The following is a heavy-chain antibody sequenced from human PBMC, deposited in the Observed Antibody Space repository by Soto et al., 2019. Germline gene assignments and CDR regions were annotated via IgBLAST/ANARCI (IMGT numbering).Heavy chain of an antibody. CDR3: ARDPQYSSSSQVFDS. D-gene: IGHD6-6*01. J-gene: IGHJ4*02. V-gene: IGHV1-18*01. CDR2: ISTYHGNT. CDR1: GYTFTTYA. Sequence: QVQLVQSGAEVKKPGASVKVSCKASGYTFTTYAISWVRQAPGQGLEWMGRISTYHGNTKYAQKLQGRVTMTTDTSTSTAYMELGSLRSDATAVYYCARDPQYSSSSQVFDSWGQGTLVTVSS.